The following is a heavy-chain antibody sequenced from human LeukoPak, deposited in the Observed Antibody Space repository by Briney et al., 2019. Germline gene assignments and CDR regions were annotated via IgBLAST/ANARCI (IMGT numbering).Heavy chain of an antibody. J-gene: IGHJ4*02. CDR1: GFTFSSHW. CDR3: ARGRFRDGYNPDY. Sequence: GGSLRLSCAASGFTFSSHWMHWVRQDPGKGLVWVSRLNPDGGDTTYADSVKGRFTISRDNAKSSLFLQMNNLQAEDTALYYCARGRFRDGYNPDYWGQGTLVTVSS. CDR2: LNPDGGDT. V-gene: IGHV3-74*01. D-gene: IGHD5-24*01.